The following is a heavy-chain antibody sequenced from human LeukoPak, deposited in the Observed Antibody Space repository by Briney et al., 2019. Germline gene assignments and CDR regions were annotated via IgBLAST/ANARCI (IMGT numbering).Heavy chain of an antibody. CDR1: GYTFSSYG. Sequence: ASVKVSCKASGYTFSSYGFSWVRQAPGQGLEWMGWISAYNGNTNYAQKLQGRVTLTTDTSTSTTYMELRGLRSDDTAVYYCARTIGSTLSYFDYWGQGTLVTVSS. V-gene: IGHV1-18*01. CDR3: ARTIGSTLSYFDY. CDR2: ISAYNGNT. D-gene: IGHD1-1*01. J-gene: IGHJ4*02.